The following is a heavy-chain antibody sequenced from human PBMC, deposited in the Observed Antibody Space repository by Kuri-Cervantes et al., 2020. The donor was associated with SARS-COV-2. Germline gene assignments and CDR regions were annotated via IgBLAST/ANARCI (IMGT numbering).Heavy chain of an antibody. J-gene: IGHJ2*01. Sequence: GESLKISCAASGFTFSSYAMHWVRQAPGKGLEYVSAISSNGGSTYYANSVKGRFTISRDNSKNTPYLQMGSLRAEDMAVYYCARGPRSGTTVGYFDLWGRGTLVTVSS. D-gene: IGHD4-17*01. CDR3: ARGPRSGTTVGYFDL. CDR1: GFTFSSYA. CDR2: ISSNGGST. V-gene: IGHV3-64*01.